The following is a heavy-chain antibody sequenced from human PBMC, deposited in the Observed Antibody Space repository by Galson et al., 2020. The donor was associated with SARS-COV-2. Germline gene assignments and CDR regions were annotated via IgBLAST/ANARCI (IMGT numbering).Heavy chain of an antibody. J-gene: IGHJ6*03. V-gene: IGHV3-49*03. CDR2: IRSRTYDGTT. Sequence: GESLKISCTVAGFTFGDFAMSWFRQAPGKGLEWVGFIRSRTYDGTTEYAASVKDRFTISRDDSKNVAYLQMNSLITEDTAVYYCARGGFPYSYYMDVWGKGTTVTVSS. CDR1: GFTFGDFA. D-gene: IGHD2-21*01. CDR3: ARGGFPYSYYMDV.